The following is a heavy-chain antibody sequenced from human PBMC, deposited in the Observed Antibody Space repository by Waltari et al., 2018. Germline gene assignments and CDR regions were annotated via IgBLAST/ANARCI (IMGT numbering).Heavy chain of an antibody. J-gene: IGHJ4*02. Sequence: QVQLVESGGGVVQPGRSMGPSCAASGFTFSRFGMHWVRQAPDKGLEWVAVIWHDGSNEYYVDSVKGRFTISRDNSKNTLYLQMNSLRAEDSAVYYCASQSTTLFDYWGQGTLVTVSS. CDR2: IWHDGSNE. V-gene: IGHV3-33*01. CDR1: GFTFSRFG. D-gene: IGHD2-15*01. CDR3: ASQSTTLFDY.